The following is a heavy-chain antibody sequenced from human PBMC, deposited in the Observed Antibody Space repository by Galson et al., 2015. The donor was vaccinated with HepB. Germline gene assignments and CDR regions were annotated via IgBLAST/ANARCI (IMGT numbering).Heavy chain of an antibody. CDR3: ARRAVYYYYYYMDV. V-gene: IGHV1-8*01. J-gene: IGHJ6*03. CDR1: GYTFTSYD. CDR2: MNPNSGNT. Sequence: SVKVSCKASGYTFTSYDINWVRQATGQGLEWMGWMNPNSGNTGYAQKFQGRVTMTRNTSISTAYMELSSLRSEDTAVYYCARRAVYYYYYYMDVWGKGTTVTVSS. D-gene: IGHD6-19*01.